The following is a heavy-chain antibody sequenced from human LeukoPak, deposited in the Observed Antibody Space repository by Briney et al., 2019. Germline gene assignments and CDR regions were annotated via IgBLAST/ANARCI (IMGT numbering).Heavy chain of an antibody. CDR2: IKQDGSEK. CDR1: AFTFSNYW. V-gene: IGHV3-7*03. D-gene: IGHD6-25*01. CDR3: ARGSGWLDY. Sequence: GGSLTLSCAVSAFTFSNYWMSWVRQAPGKGLEWVANIKQDGSEKKYVESVKGRFTISRDNAKNSLYLQMNSLGVDDMAVYYCARGSGWLDYWGQGTLVTVSS. J-gene: IGHJ4*02.